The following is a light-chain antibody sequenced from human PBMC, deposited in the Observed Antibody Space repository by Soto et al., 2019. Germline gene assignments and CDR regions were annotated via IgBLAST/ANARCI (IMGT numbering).Light chain of an antibody. V-gene: IGKV3-11*01. J-gene: IGKJ3*01. CDR2: DAS. CDR3: QQRTNWPVT. CDR1: QSISSY. Sequence: EIVLTQSPATLSLSPGERATLSCRASQSISSYLAWYQQKPGHTPRLRIYDASNSATGIPARFSVSGSGTDFTLAISSLEPEDVAVYYCQQRTNWPVTFGPGTTVDVK.